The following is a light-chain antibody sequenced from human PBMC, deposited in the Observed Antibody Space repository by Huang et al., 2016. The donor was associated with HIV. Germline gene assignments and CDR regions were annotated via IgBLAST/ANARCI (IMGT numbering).Light chain of an antibody. V-gene: IGKV3-15*01. CDR3: QQYDNWPLT. CDR2: GAS. J-gene: IGKJ5*01. CDR1: PSVSSK. Sequence: ERVMTQSPATLSVAPGERVTLSCRASPSVSSKLAWYQQKPGQAPRLLIHGASTRATGIPARFSGSGSGTEFTLAISSLQSEDSGVYFCQQYDNWPLTFGQGTRLEIK.